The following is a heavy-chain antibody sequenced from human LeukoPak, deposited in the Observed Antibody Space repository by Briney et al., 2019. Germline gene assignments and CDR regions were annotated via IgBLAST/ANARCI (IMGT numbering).Heavy chain of an antibody. Sequence: PSETLSLTCTVSGGSISSGGYYWSWIRQHPGKGLEWIGYIYYSGSTYYNPSLKSRVTISVDTSKNQFSLKLSSVTAADTAVYYCARTVNCYSDFCGYFDYWGQGTLVTVSS. J-gene: IGHJ4*02. CDR2: IYYSGST. D-gene: IGHD2-15*01. CDR3: ARTVNCYSDFCGYFDY. V-gene: IGHV4-31*03. CDR1: GGSISSGGYY.